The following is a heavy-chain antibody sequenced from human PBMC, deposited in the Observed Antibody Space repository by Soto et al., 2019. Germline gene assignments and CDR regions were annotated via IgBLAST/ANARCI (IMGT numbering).Heavy chain of an antibody. CDR2: IYYNGFT. D-gene: IGHD3-3*01. CDR3: ARKDDFWSGSGSFDP. J-gene: IGHJ5*02. Sequence: QLQLQESGPGLVKPSETLSLTCTVSGGSISSSRYYWGWIRQPPGKGLEWIGSIYYNGFTYYNPSLKCRVTISVDTAWNQFSLKLNSVTTADTAVYFCARKDDFWSGSGSFDPWGQGSLVTVSS. V-gene: IGHV4-39*01. CDR1: GGSISSSRYY.